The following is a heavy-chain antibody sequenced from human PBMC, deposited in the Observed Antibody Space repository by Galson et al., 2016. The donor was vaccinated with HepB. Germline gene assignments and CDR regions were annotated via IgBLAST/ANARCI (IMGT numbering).Heavy chain of an antibody. V-gene: IGHV3-33*01. D-gene: IGHD3-9*01. CDR2: IWYDGSNK. CDR3: ARDVLRYFDWLLYGGSNYYYYGMVV. Sequence: SLRLSCAASGFTFSSYGMHWVRQAPGKGLEWVAVIWYDGSNKYYADSVKGRFTISRDNSKNTLYLQMNSLRAEDTAVYYCARDVLRYFDWLLYGGSNYYYYGMVVWGQGTTVTVSS. J-gene: IGHJ6*02. CDR1: GFTFSSYG.